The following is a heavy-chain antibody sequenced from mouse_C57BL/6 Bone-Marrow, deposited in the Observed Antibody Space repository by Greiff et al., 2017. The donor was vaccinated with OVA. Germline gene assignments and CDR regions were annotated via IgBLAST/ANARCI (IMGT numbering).Heavy chain of an antibody. CDR2: IYPGSGNT. CDR1: GYTFTDYY. CDR3: ARHEASYYGSSEGYYAMDY. Sequence: QVQLQQSGPELVKPGASVKISCKASGYTFTDYYINWVKQRPGQGLEWIGWIYPGSGNTKYNEKFKGKATLTVDTSSSTAYMQLSSLTSEDSAVYFCARHEASYYGSSEGYYAMDYWGQGTSVTVSS. J-gene: IGHJ4*01. V-gene: IGHV1-84*01. D-gene: IGHD1-1*01.